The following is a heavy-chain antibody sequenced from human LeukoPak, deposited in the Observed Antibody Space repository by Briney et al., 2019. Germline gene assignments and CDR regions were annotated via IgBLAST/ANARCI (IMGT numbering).Heavy chain of an antibody. J-gene: IGHJ4*02. D-gene: IGHD4-17*01. CDR2: IYYSGST. CDR1: GGSISSYY. CDR3: ASGRYGDYYFDY. Sequence: SETLSLTCTVSGGSISSYYWSWIRQPPGKGLEWIGYIYYSGSTNYNPSPKSRVTISVDTSKNQFSLKLSSVTAADTAVYYCASGRYGDYYFDYWGQGTLVTVSS. V-gene: IGHV4-59*01.